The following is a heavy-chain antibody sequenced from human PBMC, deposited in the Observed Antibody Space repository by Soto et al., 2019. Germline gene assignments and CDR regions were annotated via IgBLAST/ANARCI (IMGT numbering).Heavy chain of an antibody. CDR1: GFTFSSFA. V-gene: IGHV3-23*01. CDR3: AKGIVSYYDSSGYFAY. CDR2: ISGSGGST. J-gene: IGHJ4*02. Sequence: GGSLRLSCAASGFTFSSFAMSWVRQAPGKGLEWVSAISGSGGSTYYADSVKGRFTISRDNSKNTLYLQMNSLRAEDTAVYYCAKGIVSYYDSSGYFAYCGQGTLVTVSS. D-gene: IGHD3-22*01.